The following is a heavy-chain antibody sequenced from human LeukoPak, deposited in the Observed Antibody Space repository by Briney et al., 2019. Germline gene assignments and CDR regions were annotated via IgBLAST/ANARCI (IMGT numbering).Heavy chain of an antibody. V-gene: IGHV3-7*03. Sequence: GGSLRLSCAASGFTFSSYWMSWVRQAPGKGLEWVANIKQDGGEEYYVDSVKGRFTVSRDNAKNSLHLQMNSLRAEDTAVYYCARDKGADEGSKFDYWGQGTLVTVSS. CDR1: GFTFSSYW. J-gene: IGHJ4*02. D-gene: IGHD1-26*01. CDR3: ARDKGADEGSKFDY. CDR2: IKQDGGEE.